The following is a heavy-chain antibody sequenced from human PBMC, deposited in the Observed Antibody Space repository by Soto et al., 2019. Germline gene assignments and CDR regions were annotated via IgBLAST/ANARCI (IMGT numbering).Heavy chain of an antibody. J-gene: IGHJ6*02. CDR2: ISAYNGNT. V-gene: IGHV1-18*01. CDR3: ARALGYCISTSCLHGMDV. Sequence: ASVKVSCKASGYTFTSYGISWVRQAPGQGLEWMGWISAYNGNTNYAQKLQGRVTMTTDTSTSTAYMELSSLRSGDTAVYYCARALGYCISTSCLHGMDVWGQGTTVTVSS. CDR1: GYTFTSYG. D-gene: IGHD2-2*01.